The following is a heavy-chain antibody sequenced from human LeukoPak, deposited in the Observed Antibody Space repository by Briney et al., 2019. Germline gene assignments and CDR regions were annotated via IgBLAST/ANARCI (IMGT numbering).Heavy chain of an antibody. CDR3: ARSRDYYYLDV. Sequence: GASVKVSCKASGYAFTGYYMHWVRQAPGPGLEWMGWINPNSGGTNSAQNFHRRGTMTRAVSTSTAYMALRRLSSDDTAVYYYARSRDYYYLDVWGKGTTVTVSS. CDR1: GYAFTGYY. V-gene: IGHV1-2*02. CDR2: INPNSGGT. J-gene: IGHJ6*03.